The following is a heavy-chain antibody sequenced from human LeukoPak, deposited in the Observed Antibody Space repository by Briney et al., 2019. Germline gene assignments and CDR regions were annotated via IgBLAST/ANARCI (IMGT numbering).Heavy chain of an antibody. D-gene: IGHD3-10*01. Sequence: ASVKVSCKASGYTFTGYYMHWVRQAPGQGLEWMGWINPNSGGTNYAQKFQGRVTMTRDTSISTAYMELSRLRSDDTAVYYCARGYYYGSGSYFYWGQGTLVTVSS. CDR1: GYTFTGYY. V-gene: IGHV1-2*02. CDR3: ARGYYYGSGSYFY. CDR2: INPNSGGT. J-gene: IGHJ4*02.